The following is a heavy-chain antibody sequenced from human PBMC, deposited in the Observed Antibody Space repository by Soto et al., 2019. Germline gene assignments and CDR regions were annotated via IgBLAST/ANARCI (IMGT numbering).Heavy chain of an antibody. CDR1: GFTFRSYW. Sequence: EVQLVESGGRLVQPGGSLILSCAASGFTFRSYWMQWVRQAPGKGLVWVSWINSDGSSTSYADSVKGRFTISRDNAKNTLYLQMNSRRAEATAVYYCASGGSSLKFDSWGQGTLVTVYS. CDR2: INSDGSST. D-gene: IGHD6-13*01. CDR3: ASGGSSLKFDS. V-gene: IGHV3-74*01. J-gene: IGHJ4*02.